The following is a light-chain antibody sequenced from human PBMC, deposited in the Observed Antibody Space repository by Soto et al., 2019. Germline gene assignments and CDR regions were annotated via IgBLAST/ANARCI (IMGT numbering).Light chain of an antibody. Sequence: DIQMTQSPSTLSGSVGDRVTITCRASQTISSWLAWYQQKPGKAPKLLIYKASTLKSGVPSRFSGSGSGTEFTLTISSLQPDDFATYYCQQYNTYSAPFGQGTKVDI. V-gene: IGKV1-5*03. J-gene: IGKJ1*01. CDR2: KAS. CDR3: QQYNTYSAP. CDR1: QTISSW.